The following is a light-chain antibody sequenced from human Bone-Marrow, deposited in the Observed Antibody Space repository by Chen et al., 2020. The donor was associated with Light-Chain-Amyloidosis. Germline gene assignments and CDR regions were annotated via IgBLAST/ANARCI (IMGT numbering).Light chain of an antibody. CDR1: SDINVGSYR. CDR2: FKSDSED. Sequence: QAVLTQPSSLSASPGASASLTCTFRSDINVGSYRIYWYQQKPGSPPQYLLRFKSDSEDQRGSGVPSRFAGSRDVSASAGILRISGLQAEDEADYYCMIWHSTAWVFGGGTKLTGL. V-gene: IGLV5-45*02. J-gene: IGLJ3*02. CDR3: MIWHSTAWV.